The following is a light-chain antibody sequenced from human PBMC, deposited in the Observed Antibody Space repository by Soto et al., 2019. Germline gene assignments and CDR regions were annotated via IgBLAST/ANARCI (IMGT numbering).Light chain of an antibody. V-gene: IGLV2-11*01. J-gene: IGLJ1*01. Sequence: QSALTQPRSVSGSPGQSVTISCTGTSSDVGGYNYVSWYQQHPGKAPKLMIYDVSKRPSGVPDRFSGSKSGNTASLTISGLQPEDEADYYCCSYAGSYVFGTGTKVTV. CDR1: SSDVGGYNY. CDR2: DVS. CDR3: CSYAGSYV.